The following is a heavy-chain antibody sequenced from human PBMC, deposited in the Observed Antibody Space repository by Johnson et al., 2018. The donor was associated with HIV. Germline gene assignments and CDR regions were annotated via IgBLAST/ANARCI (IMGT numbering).Heavy chain of an antibody. V-gene: IGHV3-7*05. CDR3: ARVGGQKANLGLVYAFDI. D-gene: IGHD7-27*01. J-gene: IGHJ3*02. Sequence: VQLVESGGGLVQPGGSLRLSCAASGFTFSSYWMSWVRQAPGKVLEWVANIKQDGSEKYYVDSVKGRFTISRDNAKNSLYLQMNSLRAEDPAVYYCARVGGQKANLGLVYAFDIWGQGTMVTVSS. CDR2: IKQDGSEK. CDR1: GFTFSSYW.